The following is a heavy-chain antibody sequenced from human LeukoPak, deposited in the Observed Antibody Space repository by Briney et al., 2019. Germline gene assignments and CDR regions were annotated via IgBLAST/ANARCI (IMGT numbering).Heavy chain of an antibody. V-gene: IGHV3-33*01. J-gene: IGHJ4*02. CDR2: IWYDGSNK. Sequence: PGGSLRLSCAASGFTFSSYGMHWVRQAPGKGLEWVAVIWYDGSNKYYADSVKGRFTISRDNSKNTLYLQMNSLRAEDTAVYYCARDGTIVVPAAAPDYWGQGTLVTVSS. CDR1: GFTFSSYG. CDR3: ARDGTIVVPAAAPDY. D-gene: IGHD2-2*01.